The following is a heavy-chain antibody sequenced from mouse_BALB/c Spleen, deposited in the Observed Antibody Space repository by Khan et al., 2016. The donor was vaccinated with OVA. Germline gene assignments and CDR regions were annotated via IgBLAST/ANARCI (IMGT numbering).Heavy chain of an antibody. J-gene: IGHJ3*01. D-gene: IGHD4-1*01. CDR2: ISSGGDYT. V-gene: IGHV5-6*01. Sequence: EVQRDEAGGDLVKPGGSLKLSCAASGFTFSSYSMSWVRQTPDKRLEWVASISSGGDYTYYPDSVKGRFTISRDNAKNTLYLQMSDLKSEDTAMYYCAAHLTGSFAYWGQGTLVTVSA. CDR3: AAHLTGSFAY. CDR1: GFTFSSYS.